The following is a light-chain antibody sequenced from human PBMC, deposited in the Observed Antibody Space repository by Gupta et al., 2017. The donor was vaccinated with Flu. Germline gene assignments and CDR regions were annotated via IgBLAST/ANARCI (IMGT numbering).Light chain of an antibody. CDR2: DDD. CDR3: QVWDSNSGRV. CDR1: DIGGKS. Sequence: SFVLTQPPSVSVAPGQTARITCGGSDIGGKSVHWYLRRSGQAPLLVVHDDDVRPSGIPERVSGSRSGNTATLTLSRVEAGDEADYYCQVWDSNSGRVFGGGTKLTVL. J-gene: IGLJ3*02. V-gene: IGLV3-21*02.